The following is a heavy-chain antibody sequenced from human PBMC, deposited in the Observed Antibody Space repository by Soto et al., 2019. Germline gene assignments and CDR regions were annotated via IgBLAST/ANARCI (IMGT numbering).Heavy chain of an antibody. CDR3: AKDVSSRRWFDP. D-gene: IGHD3-16*01. J-gene: IGHJ5*02. CDR1: GASIRSYH. V-gene: IGHV4-4*07. Sequence: PSETLSLTCAVSGASIRSYHWSWIRQPAGKGLEWIGRMQHTGNTNYNPSLKSRVTMSVDTSKNQISLKMTSVTAADMAVYFCAKDVSSRRWFDPWGQGILVTVS. CDR2: MQHTGNT.